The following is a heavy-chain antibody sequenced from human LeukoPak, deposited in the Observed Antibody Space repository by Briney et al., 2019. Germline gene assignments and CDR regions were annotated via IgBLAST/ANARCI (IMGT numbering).Heavy chain of an antibody. J-gene: IGHJ4*02. CDR3: ARGVRAVAAIDY. Sequence: SETLSLTCSVSGGSINSYYWSWIRQPPGKGLEWIGEINHSGSTNYNPSLKSRVTISVDTSKNQFSLKLSSVTAADTAVYYCARGVRAVAAIDYWGQGTLVTVSS. CDR2: INHSGST. V-gene: IGHV4-34*01. D-gene: IGHD6-19*01. CDR1: GGSINSYY.